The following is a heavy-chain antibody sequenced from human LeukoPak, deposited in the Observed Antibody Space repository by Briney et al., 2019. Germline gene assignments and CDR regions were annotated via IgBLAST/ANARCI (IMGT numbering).Heavy chain of an antibody. CDR2: VYSSGIT. J-gene: IGHJ4*02. V-gene: IGHV4-61*02. CDR3: ARDRGDLDY. CDR1: GGSISSGSYF. Sequence: SETLSLTCTVSGGSISSGSYFWSWIRQPAGKGLEWIGRVYSSGITNYSPSLKSRVTISVDTSKNQFSLNLSSVTAADTAVYYCARDRGDLDYWGQGTLVTVSS.